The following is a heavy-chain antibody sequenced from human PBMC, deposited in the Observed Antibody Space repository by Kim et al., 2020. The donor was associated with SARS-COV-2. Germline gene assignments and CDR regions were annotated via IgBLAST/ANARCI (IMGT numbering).Heavy chain of an antibody. J-gene: IGHJ4*02. V-gene: IGHV1-3*01. CDR3: ARDRIHCTNGVCYMFDY. Sequence: FQGRVTITRDTSASTAYMELSSLRSEDTAVYYCARDRIHCTNGVCYMFDYWGQGTLVTVSS. D-gene: IGHD2-8*01.